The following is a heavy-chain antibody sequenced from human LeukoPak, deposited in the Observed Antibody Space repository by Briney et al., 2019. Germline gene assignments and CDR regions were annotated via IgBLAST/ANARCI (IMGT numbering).Heavy chain of an antibody. V-gene: IGHV3-30*02. J-gene: IGHJ4*02. D-gene: IGHD3-10*01. Sequence: GGSLRLSCAASGFILSNYGMHWVRRAPGKGLEWVSFIRYDGSNKYYADSVKGRFTISRDYSKNTLYLQMNSLRAEDTAVYYCAKARVRFGELYDFDYWGQGTLVTVSS. CDR1: GFILSNYG. CDR2: IRYDGSNK. CDR3: AKARVRFGELYDFDY.